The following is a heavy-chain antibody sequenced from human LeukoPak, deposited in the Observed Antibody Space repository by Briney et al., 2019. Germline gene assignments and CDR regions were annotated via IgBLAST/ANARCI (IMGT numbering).Heavy chain of an antibody. Sequence: PGGSLRLSCSASGFTFNTYTMNWVRQAPGKGLEWISFISSSSSTIYYADPVKGRFTISRDNAKNSLYLQMNSLRAEDTAVYYCARDQGSAWMGYFDCWGQGILVTVSS. CDR1: GFTFNTYT. CDR2: ISSSSSTI. D-gene: IGHD6-19*01. CDR3: ARDQGSAWMGYFDC. V-gene: IGHV3-48*01. J-gene: IGHJ4*02.